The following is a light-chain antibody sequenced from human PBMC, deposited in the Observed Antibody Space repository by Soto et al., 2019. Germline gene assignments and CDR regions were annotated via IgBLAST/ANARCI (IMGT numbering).Light chain of an antibody. Sequence: QSVLTQPPSVSAAPGQEVTISCSGNNSNIGKNYVSWYQHLPGTAPKLLIYDDDKRPSGIPDRFSGSKSGTSATLGITGLLTGDEADYFCGTWDRSLNTGIFGGGTKVTVL. CDR1: NSNIGKNY. V-gene: IGLV1-51*01. CDR2: DDD. CDR3: GTWDRSLNTGI. J-gene: IGLJ2*01.